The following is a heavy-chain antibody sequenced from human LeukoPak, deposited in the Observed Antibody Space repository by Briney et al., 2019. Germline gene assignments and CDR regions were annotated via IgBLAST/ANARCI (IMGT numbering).Heavy chain of an antibody. CDR1: GFTFSSYG. Sequence: QTGGSLRLSCAASGFTFSSYGMHWVRQAPGKGLEWVAVIWYDGSNKYYADSVKGRFTISRDNSKNTLYLQMNSLRAEDTAVYYCARDLPGDYYDSSGTIDYWGQGTLVTVSS. CDR2: IWYDGSNK. CDR3: ARDLPGDYYDSSGTIDY. D-gene: IGHD3-22*01. J-gene: IGHJ4*02. V-gene: IGHV3-33*08.